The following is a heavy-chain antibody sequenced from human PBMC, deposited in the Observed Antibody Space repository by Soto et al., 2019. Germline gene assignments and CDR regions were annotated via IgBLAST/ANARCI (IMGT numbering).Heavy chain of an antibody. J-gene: IGHJ6*02. Sequence: QVQLVQSGAEVKKPGASVKVSCKASGYTFTSYDINWVRQATGQGLEWMGWMNPNSGNTGYAQKFQGRVTMTRNTSISTTYRELSSLRSEYTAVYYCARWNIVAPVGYYYGMDVWGQGTTVTGSS. CDR2: MNPNSGNT. CDR3: ARWNIVAPVGYYYGMDV. V-gene: IGHV1-8*01. CDR1: GYTFTSYD. D-gene: IGHD5-12*01.